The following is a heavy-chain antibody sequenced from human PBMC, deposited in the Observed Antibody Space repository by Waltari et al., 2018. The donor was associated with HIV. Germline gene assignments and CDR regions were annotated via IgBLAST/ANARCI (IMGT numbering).Heavy chain of an antibody. Sequence: QVQLQESGPGLVKPSQTLSLTCTVSGGSIRSGSYYWRWIRQPAGKGLEWIGRIYTSGSTNYNPSLKSRVTISVDTSKNQFSLKLSSVTAADTAVYYCASQRLTGSGWYFVDYWGQGTLVTVSS. CDR3: ASQRLTGSGWYFVDY. CDR1: GGSIRSGSYY. V-gene: IGHV4-61*02. D-gene: IGHD6-19*01. CDR2: IYTSGST. J-gene: IGHJ4*02.